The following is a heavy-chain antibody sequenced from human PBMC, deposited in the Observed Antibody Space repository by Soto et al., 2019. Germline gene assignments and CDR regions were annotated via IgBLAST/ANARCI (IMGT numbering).Heavy chain of an antibody. CDR1: GGTFSSRA. CDR3: ANSRGGTFLGYHGMDI. CDR2: IIPVFGRV. J-gene: IGHJ6*02. D-gene: IGHD3-16*01. Sequence: QVQLVQSGPEVKKTGTSVKVSCKASGGTFSSRAISWVRQAPGQGLEWMGGIIPVFGRVNYAEKFQDRVTISENKATGTVYMELSSLRSENRALYYCANSRGGTFLGYHGMDIWGQGTTVSVSS. V-gene: IGHV1-69*06.